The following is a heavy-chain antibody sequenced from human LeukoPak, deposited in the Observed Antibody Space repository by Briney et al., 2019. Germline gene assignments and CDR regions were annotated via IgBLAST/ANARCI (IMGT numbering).Heavy chain of an antibody. CDR1: GGSFSRYY. V-gene: IGHV4-34*01. CDR3: ARGPTISETGYFDF. Sequence: SETLSLTCAVYGGSFSRYYWSWIRQSPGKGLEWIAEIDHRGDTNYNPSVKSRVTISVDTSKNQFSLKMRSLSAADTALYCARGPTISETGYFDFWGQGTLVTVSS. D-gene: IGHD5-24*01. CDR2: IDHRGDT. J-gene: IGHJ4*03.